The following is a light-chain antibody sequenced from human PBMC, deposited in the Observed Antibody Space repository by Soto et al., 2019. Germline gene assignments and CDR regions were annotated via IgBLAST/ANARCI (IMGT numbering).Light chain of an antibody. CDR1: QSFSSTY. Sequence: EIVMTQSPATLSVSPGKRATLSCRASQSFSSTYLAWYQQKPGQAPRLLVYGASSRATGIPDRFSGCGSGTDFTLTISRLEPEDFAVYFCQQYGSSPITFGQGTRLEIK. CDR2: GAS. J-gene: IGKJ5*01. V-gene: IGKV3-20*01. CDR3: QQYGSSPIT.